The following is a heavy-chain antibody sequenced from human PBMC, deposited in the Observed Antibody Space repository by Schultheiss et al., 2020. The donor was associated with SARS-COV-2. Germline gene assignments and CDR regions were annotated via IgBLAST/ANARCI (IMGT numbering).Heavy chain of an antibody. Sequence: SQTLSLTCSVSGGSININFYYWGWIRQTPGKGLEWVGSVSYSGSAFYNPSLSSRVTLSVDTSKNQFSLSLSSVTAADTAVYYCARMYSSSSSDYFDSWGQGTLVTVSS. V-gene: IGHV4-39*07. D-gene: IGHD6-6*01. CDR1: GGSININFYY. J-gene: IGHJ4*02. CDR2: VSYSGSA. CDR3: ARMYSSSSSDYFDS.